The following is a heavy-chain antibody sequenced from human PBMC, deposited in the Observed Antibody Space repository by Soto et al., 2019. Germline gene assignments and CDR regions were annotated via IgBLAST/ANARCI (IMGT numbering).Heavy chain of an antibody. J-gene: IGHJ4*02. Sequence: GGSLRLSCAASGFTFSSYGMHWVRQAPGKGLEWVAVIWYDGSNKYYADSVKGRFTISRDNSKNTLYLQMNSLRAEDTAVYYCARDNILAAAALDYWGQGTLVTVSS. V-gene: IGHV3-33*01. CDR2: IWYDGSNK. D-gene: IGHD6-13*01. CDR3: ARDNILAAAALDY. CDR1: GFTFSSYG.